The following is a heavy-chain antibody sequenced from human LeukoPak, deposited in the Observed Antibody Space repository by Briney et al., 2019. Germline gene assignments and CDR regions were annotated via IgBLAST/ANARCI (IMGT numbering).Heavy chain of an antibody. CDR2: IYRGGIT. J-gene: IGHJ4*02. CDR3: ASSLTTVTPDF. D-gene: IGHD4-17*01. V-gene: IGHV3-66*01. Sequence: GGSLRLSCAASGFTVSSNYMSWVRQAPGKGLEWVSVIYRGGITSYADSVKGRFTISRDNSKNTLSLQMNSLRAEDTAVYYCASSLTTVTPDFWGQGTLVTVSS. CDR1: GFTVSSNY.